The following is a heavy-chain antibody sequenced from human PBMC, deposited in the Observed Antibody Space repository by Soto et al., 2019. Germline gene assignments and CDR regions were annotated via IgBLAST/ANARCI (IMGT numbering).Heavy chain of an antibody. Sequence: QVQLQQWGAGLLKPSETLSLTCAVYGGSFSGYYWSWIRQPPGKGLEWIGEINHSGSTNYNPSLKRRVTISVDKSKNQFSLKLSSVTAADTAVYYCARHKDYGGNSFAYWGQGTLVTVSS. CDR1: GGSFSGYY. CDR2: INHSGST. V-gene: IGHV4-34*01. D-gene: IGHD4-17*01. CDR3: ARHKDYGGNSFAY. J-gene: IGHJ4*02.